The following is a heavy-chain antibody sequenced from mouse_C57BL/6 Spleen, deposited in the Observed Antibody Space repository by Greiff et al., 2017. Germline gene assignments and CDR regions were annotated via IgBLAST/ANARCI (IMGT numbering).Heavy chain of an antibody. CDR3: ARELSLGYFDY. J-gene: IGHJ2*01. Sequence: EVNVVESGGGLVKPGGSLKLSCAASGFTFSSYAMSWVRQTPEKRLEWVATISDGGSYTYYPDNVKGRFTISRDNAKNNLYLQMSHLKSEDTAMYYCARELSLGYFDYWGQGTTLTVSS. CDR1: GFTFSSYA. CDR2: ISDGGSYT. V-gene: IGHV5-4*01. D-gene: IGHD4-1*01.